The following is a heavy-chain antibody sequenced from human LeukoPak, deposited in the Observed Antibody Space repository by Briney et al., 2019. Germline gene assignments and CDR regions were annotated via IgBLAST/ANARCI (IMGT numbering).Heavy chain of an antibody. D-gene: IGHD6-13*01. Sequence: ASVKVSCKASGYTFTSYDINWVRQATGQGLEWMGWMNPNSGNTGYAQKFQGRVTITRNTSISTAYMELSSLRSEDTAVYYCARGRKGRNSSKHSGYYYYYMDVWGKGTTVTVSS. CDR3: ARGRKGRNSSKHSGYYYYYMDV. CDR1: GYTFTSYD. J-gene: IGHJ6*03. CDR2: MNPNSGNT. V-gene: IGHV1-8*03.